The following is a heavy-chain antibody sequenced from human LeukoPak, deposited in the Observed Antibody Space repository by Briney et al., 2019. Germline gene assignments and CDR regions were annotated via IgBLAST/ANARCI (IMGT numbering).Heavy chain of an antibody. D-gene: IGHD5-24*01. CDR1: GFTFDDYG. CDR2: ISYDGSTK. Sequence: GGSLRLSCAASGFTFDDYGMSWVRQAPGKGLEWVAIISYDGSTKYYADSVKGRFTISRDNSKNTLYLQMNSLRTEDTAVYYCARRSRDGWYFDYWGQGTLVTVSS. CDR3: ARRSRDGWYFDY. V-gene: IGHV3-30*03. J-gene: IGHJ4*02.